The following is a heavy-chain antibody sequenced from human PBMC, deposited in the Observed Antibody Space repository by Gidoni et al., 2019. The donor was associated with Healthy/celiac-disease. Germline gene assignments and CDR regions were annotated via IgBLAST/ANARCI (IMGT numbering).Heavy chain of an antibody. CDR2: ISYDGSNK. V-gene: IGHV3-30*04. Sequence: QVQLVESGGGVVQPGRSLSLSCAASGFTFSSYAMHWVRQAPGKGLEWVAVISYDGSNKYYADSVKGRFTISRDNSKNTLYLQMNSLRAEDTAVYYCASLVCTGGVCPSNWGQGTLVTVSS. CDR1: GFTFSSYA. CDR3: ASLVCTGGVCPSN. J-gene: IGHJ4*02. D-gene: IGHD2-8*02.